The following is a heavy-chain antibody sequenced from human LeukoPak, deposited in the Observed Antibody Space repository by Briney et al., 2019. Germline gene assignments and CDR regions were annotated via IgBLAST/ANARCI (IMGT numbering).Heavy chain of an antibody. CDR1: GYTFTSYY. V-gene: IGHV1-46*01. J-gene: IGHJ3*02. D-gene: IGHD6-13*01. CDR2: INPSGGST. CDR3: ARGRQPSDAFDI. Sequence: ASVKVSCKASGYTFTSYYMHWVRQAPGQGLEWTGIINPSGGSTSYAQKFQGRVTMTRDMSTSTVYMELSSLRSEDTAVSYCARGRQPSDAFDIWGQGTMVTVSS.